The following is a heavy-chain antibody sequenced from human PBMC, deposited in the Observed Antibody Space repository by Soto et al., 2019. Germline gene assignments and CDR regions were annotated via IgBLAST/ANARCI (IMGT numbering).Heavy chain of an antibody. Sequence: SETLSLTCAVYGGSFSGYYWSWIRQPPGKGLEWIGEINHSGSTNYNPSLKSRVTISVDTSKNQFSLKLSSVTAADTAVYYCARGDGYNSYYYGMDVWGQGTTVTVSS. V-gene: IGHV4-34*01. CDR2: INHSGST. D-gene: IGHD5-12*01. J-gene: IGHJ6*02. CDR3: ARGDGYNSYYYGMDV. CDR1: GGSFSGYY.